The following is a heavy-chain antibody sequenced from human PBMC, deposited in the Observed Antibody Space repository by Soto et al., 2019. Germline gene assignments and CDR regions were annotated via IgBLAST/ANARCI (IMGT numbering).Heavy chain of an antibody. Sequence: QVQLVQSGPEVKKPGASVKVSCKASGYTFTTSYIHWVRQAPGQGLEWMGIINPSGGTTYSAQKFQGRLTMTSDTSTSTIYMDLNSLTSEDTAVYYCALKVVTYFDNWGQGTRVTVSS. D-gene: IGHD3-22*01. V-gene: IGHV1-46*01. J-gene: IGHJ4*02. CDR3: ALKVVTYFDN. CDR2: INPSGGTT. CDR1: GYTFTTSY.